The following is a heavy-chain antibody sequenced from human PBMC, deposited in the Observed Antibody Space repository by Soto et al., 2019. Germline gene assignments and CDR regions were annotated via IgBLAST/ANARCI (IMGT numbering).Heavy chain of an antibody. Sequence: QVQLVQSGAEVKKPGSSVKVSCKASGGTFSSYTISWVRQAPGQGLEWMGRIIPILGIANYAQKFQGRVTITADKSTSTAYMELRSLRSEDTAVYYCARVGATLYYFDYWGQGTLVTVSS. J-gene: IGHJ4*02. CDR1: GGTFSSYT. CDR3: ARVGATLYYFDY. V-gene: IGHV1-69*02. CDR2: IIPILGIA. D-gene: IGHD1-26*01.